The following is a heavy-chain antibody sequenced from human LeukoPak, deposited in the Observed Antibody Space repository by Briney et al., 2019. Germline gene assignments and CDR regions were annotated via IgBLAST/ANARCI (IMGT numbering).Heavy chain of an antibody. Sequence: PSETLSLTCAVYGGSFSGYYWSWIRQPPGKGLEWIGEINHSGSTNYNPSLKSRVTISVDTSKNQFSLKLSSATAADTAVYYCASAVVVVAATWFDYWGQGTLVTVSS. CDR3: ASAVVVVAATWFDY. CDR2: INHSGST. J-gene: IGHJ4*02. D-gene: IGHD2-15*01. CDR1: GGSFSGYY. V-gene: IGHV4-34*01.